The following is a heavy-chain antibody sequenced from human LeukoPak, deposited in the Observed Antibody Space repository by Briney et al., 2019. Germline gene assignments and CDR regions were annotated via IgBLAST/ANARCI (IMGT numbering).Heavy chain of an antibody. D-gene: IGHD6-6*01. CDR1: GYSFTSYW. J-gene: IGHJ3*02. V-gene: IGHV5-51*01. CDR2: IYPGDSDT. CDR3: ARHGIAADNHDAFDN. Sequence: GESLKISRKGSGYSFTSYWIGRVRQMPGKGLEWMGIIYPGDSDTRYSPSFQGQVTISADKSISTAYLQLSSLKASDTAMYYCARHGIAADNHDAFDNWGQGTMVTVSS.